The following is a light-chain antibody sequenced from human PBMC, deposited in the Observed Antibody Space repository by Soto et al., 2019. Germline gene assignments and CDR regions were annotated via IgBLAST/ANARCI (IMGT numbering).Light chain of an antibody. J-gene: IGKJ1*01. CDR1: ESIRTW. CDR3: QQYNNYPRT. CDR2: DAS. Sequence: DIQMTQSPSTLSASIGDRVTITCRASESIRTWLAWYQHKPGKAPKFLIYDASTVESGVPSRFSGSGSGTEFTLPISSLQPDDLATYYCQQYNNYPRTFGQGTKVEVK. V-gene: IGKV1-5*01.